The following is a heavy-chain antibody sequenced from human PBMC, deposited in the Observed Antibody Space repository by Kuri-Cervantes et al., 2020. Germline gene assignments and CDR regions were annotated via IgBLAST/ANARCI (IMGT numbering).Heavy chain of an antibody. J-gene: IGHJ4*02. D-gene: IGHD3-10*01. CDR3: ARVSTMVRGVTPYFDY. CDR1: GFTFSSYA. CDR2: ISGSGGST. Sequence: GGSLRLSCAASGFTFSSYAMSWVRQAPGKGLEWVSAISGSGGSTYYADSVKGRFTISRDNSKNTLYLQMNSLRAEDTAVYHCARVSTMVRGVTPYFDYWGQGTLVTVSS. V-gene: IGHV3-23*01.